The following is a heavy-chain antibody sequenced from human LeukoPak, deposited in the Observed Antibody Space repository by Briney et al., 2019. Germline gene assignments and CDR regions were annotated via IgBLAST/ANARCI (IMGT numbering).Heavy chain of an antibody. V-gene: IGHV3-20*04. Sequence: GGSLRLSCAASGFTFDDYGMSWVRQAPGKGLEWLSGINWNGGSTGYADSVKGRFTISRDNAKNSLYLQMNSLRAEDTALYYCARDGGYYYDSSGYSVFDYWGQGTLVTVSS. D-gene: IGHD3-22*01. CDR1: GFTFDDYG. J-gene: IGHJ4*02. CDR3: ARDGGYYYDSSGYSVFDY. CDR2: INWNGGST.